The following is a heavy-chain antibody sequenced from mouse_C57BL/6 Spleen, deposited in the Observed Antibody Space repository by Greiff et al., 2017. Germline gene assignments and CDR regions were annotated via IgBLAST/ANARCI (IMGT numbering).Heavy chain of an antibody. CDR3: ARSGYYSNYAYFDV. CDR1: GYTFTDYN. Sequence: EVQLQQSGPELVKPGASVKIPCKASGYTFTDYNMDWVKQSHGKSLEWIGDINPNNGGTIYNQKFKGKATLTVDKSSSTAYMELRSLTSEDTAVYYCARSGYYSNYAYFDVWGTGTTVTVSS. V-gene: IGHV1-18*01. D-gene: IGHD2-5*01. J-gene: IGHJ1*03. CDR2: INPNNGGT.